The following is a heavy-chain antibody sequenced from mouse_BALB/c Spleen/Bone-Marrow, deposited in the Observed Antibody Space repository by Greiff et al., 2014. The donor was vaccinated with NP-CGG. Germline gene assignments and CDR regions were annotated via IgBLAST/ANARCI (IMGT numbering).Heavy chain of an antibody. CDR3: ASPYGNYDAMDY. J-gene: IGHJ4*01. Sequence: VQLQESGAELARPGAPVKLSRKASGYTFTSYWMQWVKQRPGQGLEWIGAVYPGDGDTRYTQKFKGKATLTADKSSNTAYMQLSSLASEDSAVYFCASPYGNYDAMDYWGQGTSVTVSS. V-gene: IGHV1-87*01. D-gene: IGHD2-1*01. CDR2: VYPGDGDT. CDR1: GYTFTSYW.